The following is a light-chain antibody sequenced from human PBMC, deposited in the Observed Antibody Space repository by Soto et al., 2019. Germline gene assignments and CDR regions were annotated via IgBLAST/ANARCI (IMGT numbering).Light chain of an antibody. CDR1: QGISNH. Sequence: DIQMTQSPSSLSASVGDRVTITCRASQGISNHLTWFQQKPGKAPKLLIYSASNLQSGVPSRFSGSGSGTDFTLTISSLQPEDFAPYYCQQRYSFPITFGQGTRLEI. CDR3: QQRYSFPIT. CDR2: SAS. J-gene: IGKJ5*01. V-gene: IGKV1-16*01.